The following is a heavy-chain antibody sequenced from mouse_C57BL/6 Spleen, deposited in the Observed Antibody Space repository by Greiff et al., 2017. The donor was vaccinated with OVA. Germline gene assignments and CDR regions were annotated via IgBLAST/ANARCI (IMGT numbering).Heavy chain of an antibody. CDR1: GYTFTSYW. J-gene: IGHJ3*01. Sequence: EVQLQQSGTVLARPGASVKMSCKTSGYTFTSYWMHWVKQRPGQGLEWIGAIYPGNSDTSYNQKFKGKAKLTAVTSASTAYMELSSLTNEDSAVYYGTRGHYSNYGVFADWGQGTLVTVSA. V-gene: IGHV1-5*01. CDR3: TRGHYSNYGVFAD. D-gene: IGHD2-5*01. CDR2: IYPGNSDT.